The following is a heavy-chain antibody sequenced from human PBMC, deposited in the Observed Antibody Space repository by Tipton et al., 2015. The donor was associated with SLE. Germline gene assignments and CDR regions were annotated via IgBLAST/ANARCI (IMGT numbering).Heavy chain of an antibody. CDR2: IYYTGTTT. D-gene: IGHD3-3*01. J-gene: IGHJ3*02. CDR3: ARADFGVPPGAFDI. V-gene: IGHV4-39*07. Sequence: TLSLTCTVSGGSVSSSSKYWAWIRQPPGKGLEWIGSIYYTGTTTYYNSFLKSRVTMSVDTSKNQFSLRLNSVTAADTAVYYCARADFGVPPGAFDIWGQGTKVTVSS. CDR1: GGSVSSSSKY.